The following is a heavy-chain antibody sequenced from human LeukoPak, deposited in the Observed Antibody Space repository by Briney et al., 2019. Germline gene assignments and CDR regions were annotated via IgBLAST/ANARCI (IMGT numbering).Heavy chain of an antibody. CDR1: GFTFSSSA. D-gene: IGHD1-26*01. CDR2: ISNNGGYT. J-gene: IGHJ4*02. V-gene: IGHV3-23*01. Sequence: GGSLRLSCAASGFTFSSSAMSWVRQAPGKGLEWVSAISNNGGYTYYADSVQGRFTISRDNSKSTLCLQMNSLRAEDTAVYYCANLEHSGSYSGSVYFDYWGQGTLVTVSS. CDR3: ANLEHSGSYSGSVYFDY.